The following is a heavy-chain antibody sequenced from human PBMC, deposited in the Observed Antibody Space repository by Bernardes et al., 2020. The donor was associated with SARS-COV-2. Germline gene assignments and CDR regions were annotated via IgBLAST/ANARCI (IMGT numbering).Heavy chain of an antibody. V-gene: IGHV3-23*01. D-gene: IGHD3-22*01. J-gene: IGHJ4*02. Sequence: GGSLRLSCAASGFTFSSYAMNWVRQAPGKGLEWVSALSGSGTTTYYADSVKGRFTISRDNSRNTLYLQMNSLRAEDTALYYCAKRSYYYVSSDYSEFYYFDYWGQGTLVTVSS. CDR2: LSGSGTTT. CDR3: AKRSYYYVSSDYSEFYYFDY. CDR1: GFTFSSYA.